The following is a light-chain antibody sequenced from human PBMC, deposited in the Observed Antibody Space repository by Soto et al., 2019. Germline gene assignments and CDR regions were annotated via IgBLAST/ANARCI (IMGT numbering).Light chain of an antibody. CDR1: RSNIGDNA. CDR2: YDD. Sequence: QSVLTQPPSVSEAPRQRVTISCSGSRSNIGDNAVNWYQQLPGKAPILLIYYDDLLPSGVSDRFSGSKSGTSASLAISGVQSEDEADYYCAAWDDSLNGWVFGGGTKLTVL. CDR3: AAWDDSLNGWV. V-gene: IGLV1-36*01. J-gene: IGLJ3*02.